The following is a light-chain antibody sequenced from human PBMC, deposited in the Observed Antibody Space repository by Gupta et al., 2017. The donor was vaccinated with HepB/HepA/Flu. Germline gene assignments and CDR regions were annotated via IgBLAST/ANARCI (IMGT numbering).Light chain of an antibody. CDR3: SAWDSSLSGWV. CDR1: SNSVGYQG. J-gene: IGLJ3*02. V-gene: IGLV10-54*04. CDR2: RKN. Sequence: QAGLTHPPSVSKGLGQTATLTCTGNSNSVGYQGAAWLQQHQGHPPKLLSYRKNNRPSGISERFSASRSGNTASLTITGPQPEDEADYVCSAWDSSLSGWVFGGGTKLTVL.